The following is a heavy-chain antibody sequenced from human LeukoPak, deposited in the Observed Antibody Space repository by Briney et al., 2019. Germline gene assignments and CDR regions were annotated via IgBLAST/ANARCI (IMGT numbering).Heavy chain of an antibody. D-gene: IGHD6-13*01. CDR1: GFTFDDYA. V-gene: IGHV3-9*01. Sequence: GGSLRLSCAASGFTFDDYAMHWVRQAPGKGLGWVSGISWNSGSIGYADSVKGRFTISRDNAKNSLYLQMNSLRAEDTALYYCAKGKHSSSWYNWFDPWGQGTLVTVSS. CDR2: ISWNSGSI. J-gene: IGHJ5*02. CDR3: AKGKHSSSWYNWFDP.